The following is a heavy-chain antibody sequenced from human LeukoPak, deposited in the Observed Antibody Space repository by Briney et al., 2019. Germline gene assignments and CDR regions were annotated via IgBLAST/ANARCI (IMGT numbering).Heavy chain of an antibody. CDR2: ISAYNGNT. CDR3: VRESGGYYGGAFDY. J-gene: IGHJ4*02. CDR1: GYTFTSYD. V-gene: IGHV1-18*01. D-gene: IGHD3-22*01. Sequence: ASVKVSCKASGYTFTSYDIYWVRQAPGQGLEWMGWISAYNGNTNYAQKLQGRVTMTTDTSTSTAYMELRSLRSDDTAVYYCVRESGGYYGGAFDYWGRGTLVTVSS.